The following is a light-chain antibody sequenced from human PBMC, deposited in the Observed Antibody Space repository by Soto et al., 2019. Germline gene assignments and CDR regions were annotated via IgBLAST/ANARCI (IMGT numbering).Light chain of an antibody. CDR1: QGVTTN. Sequence: EILMTQSPAILSVSPGERATLSCRAGQGVTTNFAWYQQKSGQSPRLLIYDVSIRATGVPARFSGTGSETDFTLTISGLQSEDSAIYFCQQYNNWPFSFGRGTRLEI. CDR2: DVS. CDR3: QQYNNWPFS. J-gene: IGKJ5*01. V-gene: IGKV3-15*01.